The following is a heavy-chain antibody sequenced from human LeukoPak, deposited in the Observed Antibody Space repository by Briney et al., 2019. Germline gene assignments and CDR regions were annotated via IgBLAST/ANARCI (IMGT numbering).Heavy chain of an antibody. Sequence: WETLSLTCTVSGGSITNYYWSWVRQPPGNGLECFGYIYYSGSNNYNPSLKSRVTISVDTSKNQSSLKLSSVTAADTAVYYCARAGDSSGYSDYWGQGTLVTVSS. V-gene: IGHV4-59*08. CDR3: ARAGDSSGYSDY. J-gene: IGHJ4*02. CDR2: IYYSGSN. D-gene: IGHD3-22*01. CDR1: GGSITNYY.